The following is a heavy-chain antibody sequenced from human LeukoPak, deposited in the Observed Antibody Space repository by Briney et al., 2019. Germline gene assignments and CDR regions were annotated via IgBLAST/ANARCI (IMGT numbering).Heavy chain of an antibody. V-gene: IGHV4-34*01. CDR3: ARRVSRPKYCSSTSCRYYFDY. CDR2: INHSGST. J-gene: IGHJ4*02. CDR1: GGSFSGYY. Sequence: SETLSLTCAVYGGSFSGYYWSWIRQPPGKGLEWIGEINHSGSTNYNPSLKSRVTISVDTSKNQFSLKLSSVTAADTAVYYCARRVSRPKYCSSTSCRYYFDYWGQGTLVTVSS. D-gene: IGHD2-2*01.